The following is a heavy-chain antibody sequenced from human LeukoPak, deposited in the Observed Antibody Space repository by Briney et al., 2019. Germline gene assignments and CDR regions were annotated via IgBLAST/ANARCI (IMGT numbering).Heavy chain of an antibody. J-gene: IGHJ4*02. CDR1: GFTFSSYG. V-gene: IGHV3-33*01. CDR3: ARDPGMDRGLSFDY. CDR2: MWYDGSNK. D-gene: IGHD3-10*01. Sequence: GGSLRLSCAASGFTFSSYGMQWVRQAPGKGLGWGAVMWYDGSNKYYADSVKGRFTISRDNSKNTLYLQMNSLRAEDTAVYYCARDPGMDRGLSFDYWGQGTLVTVSS.